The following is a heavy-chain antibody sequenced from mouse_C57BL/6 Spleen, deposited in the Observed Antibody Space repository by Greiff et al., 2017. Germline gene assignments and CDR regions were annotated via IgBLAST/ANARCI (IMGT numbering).Heavy chain of an antibody. Sequence: EVQLQESGPGLVKPSQSLSLTCSVTGYSFTSGYYWNWNRQLPGNKLEWIGYISYDGSNNYNPSLKNRISITRDTSKNQFFLKLNSVTTEDTATDYCARDRKLHGGSGYFDVWGTGTTVTVSS. J-gene: IGHJ1*03. CDR2: ISYDGSN. CDR1: GYSFTSGYY. D-gene: IGHD1-1*01. V-gene: IGHV3-6*01. CDR3: ARDRKLHGGSGYFDV.